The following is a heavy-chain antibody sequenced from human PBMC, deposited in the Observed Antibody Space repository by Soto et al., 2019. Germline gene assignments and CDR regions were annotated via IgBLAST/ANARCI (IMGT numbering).Heavy chain of an antibody. V-gene: IGHV1-69*04. CDR2: IIPILGIL. CDR1: GGTFSSYT. D-gene: IGHD2-21*01. CDR3: ARDTKVCATTTCYSPFDH. Sequence: SVTVSCKASGGTFSSYTFSWVRQAPGQGLEWMGRIIPILGILNYAQKFQDRVTITAEESTGTAYMELSSLTSEDTAVYYCARDTKVCATTTCYSPFDHWGQGTPVTVSS. J-gene: IGHJ4*02.